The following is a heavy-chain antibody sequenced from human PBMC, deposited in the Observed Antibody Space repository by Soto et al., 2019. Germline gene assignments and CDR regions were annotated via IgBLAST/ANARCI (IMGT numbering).Heavy chain of an antibody. Sequence: QVQLQESGPGLVKPSQTLSLTCTVSGGSISSGDYYWSWIRQPPGKGLEWIGYIYYSGSTYYNPFLNSLFTMSEDTSKNQCSLKLSSVTSADTAVYYCASFQLRLWFGEYWFDPWGQGTLVTASS. CDR2: IYYSGST. CDR3: ASFQLRLWFGEYWFDP. CDR1: GGSISSGDYY. J-gene: IGHJ5*02. D-gene: IGHD3-10*01. V-gene: IGHV4-30-4*01.